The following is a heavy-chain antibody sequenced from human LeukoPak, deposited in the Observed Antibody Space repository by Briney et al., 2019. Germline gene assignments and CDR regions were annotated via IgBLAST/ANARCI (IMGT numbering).Heavy chain of an antibody. CDR3: AREYQLPTSGYYYYYMDV. V-gene: IGHV1-2*02. Sequence: VASVKVSCKASGYTFTGYYMHWVRQAPGQGLEWMGWINPNSGGTNYAQKFQGRVTMTRDTSISTAYMELSRLRSDDTAVYYCAREYQLPTSGYYYYYMDVWGKGTTVTVSS. D-gene: IGHD2-2*01. CDR2: INPNSGGT. J-gene: IGHJ6*03. CDR1: GYTFTGYY.